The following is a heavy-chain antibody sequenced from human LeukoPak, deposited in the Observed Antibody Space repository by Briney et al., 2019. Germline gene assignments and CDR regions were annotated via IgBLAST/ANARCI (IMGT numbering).Heavy chain of an antibody. CDR2: IYTSGST. CDR1: GGSISSYY. V-gene: IGHV4-4*07. Sequence: PSETLSLTCTVSGGSISSYYWSWIRQPAGKGLEWIGRIYTSGSTNYNPSLKSRVTISVDKSKNQFSLKLSSVTAADTAVYYCARSYYDFWSGYSNWFDPWGRGTLVTVSS. CDR3: ARSYYDFWSGYSNWFDP. D-gene: IGHD3-3*01. J-gene: IGHJ5*02.